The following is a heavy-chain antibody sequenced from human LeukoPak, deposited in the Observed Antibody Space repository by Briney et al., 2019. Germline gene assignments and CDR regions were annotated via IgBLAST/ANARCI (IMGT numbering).Heavy chain of an antibody. V-gene: IGHV3-20*04. CDR1: GFTFDDYG. D-gene: IGHD6-19*01. CDR3: ARASRWVSDYYYYYMDV. J-gene: IGHJ6*03. CDR2: INWNGGST. Sequence: SGGSLRVSCAASGFTFDDYGMSWVRQAPGKGLEWVYGINWNGGSTGYADSVKGRFTISRDNAKNSLYLQMNSLRAEDTALYYCARASRWVSDYYYYYMDVWGKGTTVTVSS.